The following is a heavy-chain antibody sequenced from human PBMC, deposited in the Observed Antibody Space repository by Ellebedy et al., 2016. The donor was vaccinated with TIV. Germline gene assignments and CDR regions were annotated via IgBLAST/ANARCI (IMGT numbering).Heavy chain of an antibody. V-gene: IGHV1-3*01. CDR3: ARGYYDSTSEGFDP. Sequence: AASVKVSCKASGYTFTTYAMHWVRQAPGQRLEWMGWINAGNGNTEYSQKFQGRVTITRDTSASTAYMQLSSLRSEDTAVYYCARGYYDSTSEGFDPWGQGTLVTVSS. J-gene: IGHJ5*02. D-gene: IGHD3-22*01. CDR1: GYTFTTYA. CDR2: INAGNGNT.